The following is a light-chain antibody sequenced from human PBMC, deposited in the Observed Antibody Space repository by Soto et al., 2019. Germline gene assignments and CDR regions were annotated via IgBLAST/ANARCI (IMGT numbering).Light chain of an antibody. CDR3: LQHNTYPWT. CDR2: DAS. CDR1: QGITKD. Sequence: DIQMTQSPSPLSASVGDRVTITCRASQGITKDLGWYQQRPGKAPKRLIYDASTLQSGFPSRFSGSGSGTEFTLTISSLQPEDSATYYCLQHNTYPWTFGQGTKVEIK. J-gene: IGKJ1*01. V-gene: IGKV1-17*01.